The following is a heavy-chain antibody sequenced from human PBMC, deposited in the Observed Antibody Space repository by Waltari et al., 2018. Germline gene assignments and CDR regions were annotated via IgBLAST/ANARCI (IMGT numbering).Heavy chain of an antibody. J-gene: IGHJ4*02. CDR3: ARGGITIFGVVMNHFDY. CDR2: INPNSGGT. CDR1: GYTFTGYS. V-gene: IGHV1-2*02. D-gene: IGHD3-3*01. Sequence: QVQLVQSGAEVKKPGASVKVSCKASGYTFTGYSMHRLRQAPGQGLEWMGWINPNSGGTNYAQKFQGRVTMTRETSISTAYMELSRLRSDDTAVYYCARGGITIFGVVMNHFDYWGQGTLVTVSS.